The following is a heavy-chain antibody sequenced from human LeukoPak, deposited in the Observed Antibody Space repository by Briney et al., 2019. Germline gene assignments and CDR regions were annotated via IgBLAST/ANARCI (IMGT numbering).Heavy chain of an antibody. CDR3: ARDASRVVVVIDYFDY. CDR2: INAGNGNT. D-gene: IGHD3-22*01. CDR1: GYTFTSYA. J-gene: IGHJ4*02. Sequence: ASVKVSCTASGYTFTSYAMHWVRQAPGQRLEWMGWINAGNGNTKYSQKFQGRVTITRDSSASTAYMELSSLRSEDTAVYYCARDASRVVVVIDYFDYWGQGTLVTVSP. V-gene: IGHV1-3*01.